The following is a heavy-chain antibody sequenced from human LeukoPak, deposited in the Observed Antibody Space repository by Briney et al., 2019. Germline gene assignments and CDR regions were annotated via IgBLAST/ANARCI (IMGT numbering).Heavy chain of an antibody. CDR1: GGSFSGHY. V-gene: IGHV4-59*11. CDR3: ARGHYYYYGMDV. Sequence: SETLSLTCAVYGGSFSGHYWSWIRQPPGKGLEWIGYIYYSGSTNYNPSLKSRVTISVDTSKNQFSLKLSSVTAADTAVYYCARGHYYYYGMDVWGQGTTVTVSS. J-gene: IGHJ6*02. CDR2: IYYSGST.